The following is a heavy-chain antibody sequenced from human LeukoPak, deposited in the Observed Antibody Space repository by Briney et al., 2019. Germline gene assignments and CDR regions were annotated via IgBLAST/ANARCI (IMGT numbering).Heavy chain of an antibody. J-gene: IGHJ4*02. CDR3: ARTDTYYDLWSGYYATY. CDR2: ISAYDGNT. Sequence: ASVKVSCKASGYTFTSYGISWVRQAPGQGLEWMGWISAYDGNTNYAQKLQGRVTMTTDTSTSTAYMELRSLRSDDTAVYYCARTDTYYDLWSGYYATYWGQGTLVTVSS. CDR1: GYTFTSYG. V-gene: IGHV1-18*01. D-gene: IGHD3-3*01.